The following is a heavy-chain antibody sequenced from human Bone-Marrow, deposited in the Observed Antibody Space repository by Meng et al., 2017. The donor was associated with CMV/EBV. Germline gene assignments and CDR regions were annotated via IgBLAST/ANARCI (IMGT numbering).Heavy chain of an antibody. CDR1: GGTFSSYT. D-gene: IGHD6-6*01. J-gene: IGHJ6*02. V-gene: IGHV1-2*02. CDR2: INPNSGGT. Sequence: ASVKVSCKASGGTFSSYTISWVRQAPGQGLEWMGWINPNSGGTNYAQKFQGRVTMTRDTSISTAYMELSRLRSDDTAVYYCARGRAALRGGYHYYYYGMDVWGQGTTVT. CDR3: ARGRAALRGGYHYYYYGMDV.